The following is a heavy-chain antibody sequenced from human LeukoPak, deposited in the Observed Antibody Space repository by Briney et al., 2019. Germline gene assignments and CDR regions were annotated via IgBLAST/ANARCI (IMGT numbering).Heavy chain of an antibody. J-gene: IGHJ4*02. V-gene: IGHV3-23*01. CDR3: AKGAPDLHFDY. CDR1: GFNFNTNA. Sequence: GGSLRLSCAASGFNFNTNAMSWVRQAPGKGLEWVAAISGSGGSTYYADSVKGRFTISRDNSKNTLYLQMNSLRAEDTAVYYCAKGAPDLHFDYWGQGTLVTVSS. CDR2: ISGSGGST.